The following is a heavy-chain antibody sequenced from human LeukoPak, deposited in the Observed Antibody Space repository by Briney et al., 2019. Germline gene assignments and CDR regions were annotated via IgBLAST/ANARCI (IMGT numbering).Heavy chain of an antibody. CDR2: ISSSSIYI. V-gene: IGHV3-21*01. Sequence: PGGSLRLSCAASGFTFSNYRMNWVRQAPGKGLEWVSSISSSSIYIYYADSLKGRFTISRDNAKNSLYLQMNSLRAEDTAVYYCARALRQFGYYYYYMDVWGKGTTVTVSS. D-gene: IGHD3-10*01. J-gene: IGHJ6*03. CDR1: GFTFSNYR. CDR3: ARALRQFGYYYYYMDV.